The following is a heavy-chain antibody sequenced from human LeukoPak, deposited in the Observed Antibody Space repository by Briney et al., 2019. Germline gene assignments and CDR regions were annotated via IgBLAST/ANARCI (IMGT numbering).Heavy chain of an antibody. Sequence: SQTLSLTCAVSGGSISSGGYSWSWIRQPPGKGLEWIGYIYHSGSTYYNPSLKSRVTISVDRSKNQLSLKLSSVTAADTAVYYCARDVRDYYGSGSASWFDPWGQGTLVTVSS. CDR2: IYHSGST. CDR1: GGSISSGGYS. J-gene: IGHJ5*02. D-gene: IGHD3-10*01. CDR3: ARDVRDYYGSGSASWFDP. V-gene: IGHV4-30-2*01.